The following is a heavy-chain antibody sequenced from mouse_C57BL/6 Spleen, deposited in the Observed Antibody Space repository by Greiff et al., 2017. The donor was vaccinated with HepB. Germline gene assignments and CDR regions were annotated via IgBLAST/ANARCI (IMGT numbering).Heavy chain of an antibody. CDR2: IDPETGGT. V-gene: IGHV1-15*01. D-gene: IGHD4-1*01. CDR3: TPNWDGTWFAY. J-gene: IGHJ3*01. CDR1: GYTFTDYE. Sequence: VQLQQSGAELVRPGASVTLSCKASGYTFTDYEMHWVKQTPVHGLEWIGAIDPETGGTAYNQKFKGKAILTADKSSSTAYMELRSLTSEDSAVYYCTPNWDGTWFAYWGQGTLVTVSA.